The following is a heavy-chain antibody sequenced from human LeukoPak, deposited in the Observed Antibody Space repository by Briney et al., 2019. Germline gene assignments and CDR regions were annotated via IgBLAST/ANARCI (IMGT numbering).Heavy chain of an antibody. CDR3: AKDSSSGGHYFDY. J-gene: IGHJ4*02. CDR2: ISWNSGSI. CDR1: GFTFDDYA. Sequence: GGSLRLSCAASGFTFDDYAMHWVRQAPGKGLEWVSGISWNSGSIAYADSVRGRFTISRENVKNALFLELNRLRPEETALYYCAKDSSSGGHYFDYWGQGTLLTVSS. D-gene: IGHD6-6*01. V-gene: IGHV3-9*01.